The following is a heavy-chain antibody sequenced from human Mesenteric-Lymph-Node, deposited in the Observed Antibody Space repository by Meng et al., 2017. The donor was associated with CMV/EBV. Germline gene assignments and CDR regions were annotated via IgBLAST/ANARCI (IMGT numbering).Heavy chain of an antibody. CDR2: IDGRGGGT. D-gene: IGHD3-22*01. V-gene: IGHV3-23*01. J-gene: IGHJ4*02. CDR3: AKDGWEYYCDSSGLYKN. CDR1: GFPFNNYA. Sequence: GESLKTSCASSGFPFNNYAMTLVRQAPGKGLEWVSVIDGRGGGTYYADSVKGRFTISRDNSRNTLYLQMDRLRGEDTAIYYCAKDGWEYYCDSSGLYKNWGQGTLVTVSS.